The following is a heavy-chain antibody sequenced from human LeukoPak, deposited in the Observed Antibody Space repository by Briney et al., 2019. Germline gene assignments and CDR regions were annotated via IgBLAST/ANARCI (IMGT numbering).Heavy chain of an antibody. CDR3: ARDGPHYCDSSGYYLDYYYGMDV. D-gene: IGHD3-22*01. CDR1: GFTFSSYG. CDR2: ISYDGSKK. V-gene: IGHV3-30*03. J-gene: IGHJ6*02. Sequence: TGGSLRLSCAASGFTFSSYGMHWVRQAPGKGLEWVAVISYDGSKKYYADSVKGRFTISRDNSKNTLYLQMNSLRAEDTAVYYCARDGPHYCDSSGYYLDYYYGMDVWGQGTTVTVSS.